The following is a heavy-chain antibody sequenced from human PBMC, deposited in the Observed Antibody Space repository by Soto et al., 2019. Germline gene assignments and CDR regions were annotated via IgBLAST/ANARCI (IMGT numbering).Heavy chain of an antibody. V-gene: IGHV1-69*06. D-gene: IGHD2-21*02. CDR1: VGSLSTSP. Sequence: SVGVSCKASVGSLSTSPIRWVRGDRGEWLEGMGGTGSGTGPGNHAQKFQGILTVTADKSTSTVYMELTNLSSEDTAVYYCARRASGGFYRFFDSWGQGTLVTVSS. CDR3: ARRASGGFYRFFDS. CDR2: TGSGTGPG. J-gene: IGHJ4*02.